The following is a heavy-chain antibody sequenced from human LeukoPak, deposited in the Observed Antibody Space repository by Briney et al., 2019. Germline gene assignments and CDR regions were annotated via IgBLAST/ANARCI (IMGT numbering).Heavy chain of an antibody. J-gene: IGHJ5*02. D-gene: IGHD6-19*01. Sequence: HGESLKISCQGSGYSFTTHWIGWVRQMSGKGLEWVGSIFPSDADTRYNPSFQGQVTISADKSIGTAYLQWGSLKASDTAMYYCVRHSDSGGWYIDTWGQGTLVTVTS. V-gene: IGHV5-51*01. CDR3: VRHSDSGGWYIDT. CDR2: IFPSDADT. CDR1: GYSFTTHW.